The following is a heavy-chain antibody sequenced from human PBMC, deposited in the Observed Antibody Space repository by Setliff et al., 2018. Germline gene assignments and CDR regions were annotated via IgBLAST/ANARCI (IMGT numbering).Heavy chain of an antibody. D-gene: IGHD3-16*01. V-gene: IGHV2-5*01. Sequence: SGPTLVNPTQAVTLTCSFSGFSLSTTGVGVGWIRQPPGKALERLALIYWNDDKRYSTSIKGRLTITKDTSINQVVLTMTNVDPVDTATYFCARAPTLAEIPLGYLDSWGQGTLVTVSS. CDR3: ARAPTLAEIPLGYLDS. CDR2: IYWNDDK. J-gene: IGHJ4*02. CDR1: GFSLSTTGVG.